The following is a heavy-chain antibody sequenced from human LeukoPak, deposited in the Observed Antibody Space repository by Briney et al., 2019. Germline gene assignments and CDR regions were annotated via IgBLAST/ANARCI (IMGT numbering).Heavy chain of an antibody. CDR3: ARDYVGGDCYSSWLDP. CDR1: GFTFSSYA. Sequence: GRSLRLSCAASGFTFSSYAMHWVRQAPGKGLEWVAAISYDGNNKQYPDSVKGRYTISRDNSKDTLYLVMNSLRDDDTAVYYCARDYVGGDCYSSWLDPWGQGTLVTVSS. CDR2: ISYDGNNK. V-gene: IGHV3-30-3*01. J-gene: IGHJ5*02. D-gene: IGHD2-21*02.